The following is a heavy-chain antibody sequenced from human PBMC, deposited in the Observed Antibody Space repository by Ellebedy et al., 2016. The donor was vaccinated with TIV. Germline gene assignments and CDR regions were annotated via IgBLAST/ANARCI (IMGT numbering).Heavy chain of an antibody. V-gene: IGHV1-2*02. CDR3: ARDGACGGDCYGDNY. D-gene: IGHD2-21*02. Sequence: AASVKVSCKASGYTFTGYYIHWVRQAPGQGLEWMGWINPKNGGTNYAQKFQGRVTMTWDTSISTAYMELSWLRSDDTAVYYCARDGACGGDCYGDNYWGQGSLVTVSS. CDR2: INPKNGGT. J-gene: IGHJ4*02. CDR1: GYTFTGYY.